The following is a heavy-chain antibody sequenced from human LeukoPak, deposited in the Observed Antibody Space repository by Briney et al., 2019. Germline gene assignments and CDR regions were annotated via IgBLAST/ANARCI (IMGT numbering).Heavy chain of an antibody. D-gene: IGHD4-17*01. CDR2: ISGGGTT. V-gene: IGHV3-23*01. Sequence: GGSLRLSCAASGFTFSISAIKWVRQAPGKGLEWVSSISGGGTTYYADSVRGRFIISRDNSKNTLYLQMNSLRAEDTAVYYCAKLLMANDYGDPWGQGTLVTVSS. J-gene: IGHJ5*02. CDR1: GFTFSISA. CDR3: AKLLMANDYGDP.